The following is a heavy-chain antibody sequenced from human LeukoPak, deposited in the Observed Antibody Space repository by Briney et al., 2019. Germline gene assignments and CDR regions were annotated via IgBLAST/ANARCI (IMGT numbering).Heavy chain of an antibody. D-gene: IGHD3-10*01. J-gene: IGHJ2*01. CDR3: ARDRVLLWFGDRNWYFDL. CDR1: AFAFRSDD. CDR2: VSYDGSNK. V-gene: IGHV3-30*04. Sequence: WQTLRVSCAASAFAFRSDDMHWVRQDSWKGLEWVGVVSYDGSNKYYADSVKGRFTISRDNSKHMLYLQMNSLRAEDTAVYYCARDRVLLWFGDRNWYFDLWGRGTLVTVSS.